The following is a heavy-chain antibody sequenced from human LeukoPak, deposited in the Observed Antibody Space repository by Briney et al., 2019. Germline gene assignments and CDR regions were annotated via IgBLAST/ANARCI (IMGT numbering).Heavy chain of an antibody. D-gene: IGHD2-2*01. Sequence: ASVKVSCKASGYTFTGYYMHWVRQAPGQGLEWMGWINPNSGGTNYAQKFQGRVTMTRDTSITTAYMELSRLRSDDTAVYFCARDSYCRGINCYAFDPWGQGTLVTVPS. CDR1: GYTFTGYY. CDR3: ARDSYCRGINCYAFDP. V-gene: IGHV1-2*02. J-gene: IGHJ5*02. CDR2: INPNSGGT.